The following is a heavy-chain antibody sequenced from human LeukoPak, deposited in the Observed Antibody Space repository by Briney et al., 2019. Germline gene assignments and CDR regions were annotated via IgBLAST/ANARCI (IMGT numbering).Heavy chain of an antibody. J-gene: IGHJ4*02. Sequence: SETLSLTCTVSGVSISSYYWSWIRQPPGKGLEWIGYIYYTGSTNFNPSLKSRVTISVDTSKNQFSLKLSSVTAADTAVYYCARAVGGDGSGSLWGPGTLVTVSS. CDR2: IYYTGST. V-gene: IGHV4-59*12. D-gene: IGHD3-10*01. CDR3: ARAVGGDGSGSL. CDR1: GVSISSYY.